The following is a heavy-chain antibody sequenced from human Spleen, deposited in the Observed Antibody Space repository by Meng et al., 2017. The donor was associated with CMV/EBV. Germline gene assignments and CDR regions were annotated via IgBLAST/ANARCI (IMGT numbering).Heavy chain of an antibody. Sequence: SGFRVRSSSRNWVRQAPGKGLEWVSAISSSSSCIYYADSVKGRFTISRDNAKNSLYLQMNSLRAEDTAVYYCARVPYSGWLYNWFDPWGQGTLVTVSS. CDR1: GFRVRSSS. D-gene: IGHD5-12*01. CDR2: ISSSSSCI. CDR3: ARVPYSGWLYNWFDP. J-gene: IGHJ5*02. V-gene: IGHV3-21*01.